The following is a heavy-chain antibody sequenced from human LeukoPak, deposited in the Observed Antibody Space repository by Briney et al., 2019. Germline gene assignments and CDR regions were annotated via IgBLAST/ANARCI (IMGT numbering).Heavy chain of an antibody. V-gene: IGHV4-34*01. D-gene: IGHD3-10*01. Sequence: SETLSLTCAVCGGSFSGYYWSWIRQPPGKGLEWIGEINHSGSTNYNPSLKSRVTISVDTSKNQFSLKLSSVTAADTAVYYCARFPQESGAFDIWGQGTTVTVSS. J-gene: IGHJ3*02. CDR2: INHSGST. CDR1: GGSFSGYY. CDR3: ARFPQESGAFDI.